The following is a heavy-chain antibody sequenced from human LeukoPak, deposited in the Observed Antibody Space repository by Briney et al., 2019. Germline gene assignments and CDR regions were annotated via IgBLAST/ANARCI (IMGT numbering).Heavy chain of an antibody. V-gene: IGHV3-15*01. CDR2: IKSKTEGGST. Sequence: GGSLRLSWAASGFTFSNAWMSWVRQAQGKGLEWVGRIKSKTEGGSTDYAAPVKGRFTISRDDSKNTLYLQMNSLKTEDTAVYYCTSDPIDYWGQGTLVIVSS. CDR3: TSDPIDY. CDR1: GFTFSNAW. J-gene: IGHJ4*02.